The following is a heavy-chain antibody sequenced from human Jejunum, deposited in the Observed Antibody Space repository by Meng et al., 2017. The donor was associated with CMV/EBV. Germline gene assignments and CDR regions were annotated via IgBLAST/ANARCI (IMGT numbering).Heavy chain of an antibody. D-gene: IGHD3-9*01. CDR1: GFGFSDPW. CDR2: INGDGSYT. Sequence: RLSCAVTGFGFSDPWMHWVRQAAGKGLVWVSRINGDGSYTGYVDSVRGRFTISRDNAKNTLYLQMNSLRAEDTAVYYCARDFDVSRDWGQGTLVTVSS. J-gene: IGHJ4*02. CDR3: ARDFDVSRD. V-gene: IGHV3-74*01.